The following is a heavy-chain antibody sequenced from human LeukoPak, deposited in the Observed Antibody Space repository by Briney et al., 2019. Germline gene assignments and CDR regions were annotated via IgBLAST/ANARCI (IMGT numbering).Heavy chain of an antibody. Sequence: GGSLRLSCAASGFSFSIYSMNWVRQAPGKGLEWVSYISSRSTTIYYADHAKGRFTISRDNAKNSLYLQMNSLRDEDTAIYYCARDGRFGELLNFDYWGQGTLVTVSS. D-gene: IGHD3-10*01. J-gene: IGHJ4*02. CDR2: ISSRSTTI. CDR1: GFSFSIYS. CDR3: ARDGRFGELLNFDY. V-gene: IGHV3-48*02.